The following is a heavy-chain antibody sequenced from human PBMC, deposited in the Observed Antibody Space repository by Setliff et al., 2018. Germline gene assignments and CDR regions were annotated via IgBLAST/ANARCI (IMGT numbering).Heavy chain of an antibody. CDR1: GGSISPYF. D-gene: IGHD2-8*01. CDR3: ARLVRFCTRTACQTVAGDES. CDR2: IFHSGST. Sequence: PSETLSLTCTVSGGSISPYFWSWIRQPPGKGLEWLGNIFHSGSTYYNPTLNSRVTMSVDTSKNQFSLMLTSVTAADTAVYYCARLVRFCTRTACQTVAGDESWGQGTLVTVSS. V-gene: IGHV4-59*04. J-gene: IGHJ5*01.